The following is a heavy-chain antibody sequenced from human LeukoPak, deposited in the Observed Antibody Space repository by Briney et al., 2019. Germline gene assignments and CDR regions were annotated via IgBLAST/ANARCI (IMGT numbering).Heavy chain of an antibody. CDR2: INHSGST. V-gene: IGHV4-34*01. Sequence: PSETLSLTCAVYGGSFSGYYWSWLRQPPGKGLEWIGEINHSGSTNYNPSLKSRVTISVDTSKNQFSLKLSSVTAADTAVYYCARGDYYGSGSYFAFDIWGQGTMVTVSS. CDR3: ARGDYYGSGSYFAFDI. D-gene: IGHD3-10*01. CDR1: GGSFSGYY. J-gene: IGHJ3*02.